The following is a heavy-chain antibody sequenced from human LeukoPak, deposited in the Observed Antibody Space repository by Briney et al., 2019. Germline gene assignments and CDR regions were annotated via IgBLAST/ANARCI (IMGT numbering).Heavy chain of an antibody. D-gene: IGHD6-13*01. CDR1: GFTFSSYW. Sequence: GGSLRLSCAASGFTFSSYWMHWVRQAPGKGLVWVSRINSDGSSTSYADSVMGRFTISRDNAKNTLYLQMNSLRAEDTAVYYCASEGSSWYYFDYWGQGTLVTVSS. CDR3: ASEGSSWYYFDY. V-gene: IGHV3-74*01. CDR2: INSDGSST. J-gene: IGHJ4*02.